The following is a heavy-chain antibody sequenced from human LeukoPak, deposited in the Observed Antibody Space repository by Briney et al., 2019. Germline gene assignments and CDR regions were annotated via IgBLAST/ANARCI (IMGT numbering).Heavy chain of an antibody. Sequence: GGSLRLSCAASGFTFTTYWMSWVRQAPGKGLEWVANIKQDGTEKYYVDSVKGRFTISRDNAKNSLYLQMNSLRAEDTAVYYCAKNCRGLPDEPFDYWGQGTLVTVSS. J-gene: IGHJ4*02. V-gene: IGHV3-7*03. CDR2: IKQDGTEK. D-gene: IGHD4-17*01. CDR3: AKNCRGLPDEPFDY. CDR1: GFTFTTYW.